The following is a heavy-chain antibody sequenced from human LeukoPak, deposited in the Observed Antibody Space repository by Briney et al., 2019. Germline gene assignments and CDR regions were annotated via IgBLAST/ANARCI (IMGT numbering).Heavy chain of an antibody. J-gene: IGHJ5*02. V-gene: IGHV3-11*01. CDR1: GFALTGNY. CDR3: ARGKRTFDP. Sequence: GGSLRLSCVVSGFALTGNYMSWIRQAPGKEPEWVAYISSGSYSHYYADSVRGRFTISRDNSKNSLYLEMSALRVEDTALYYCARGKRTFDPWGQGTLVTVTS. CDR2: ISSGSYSH.